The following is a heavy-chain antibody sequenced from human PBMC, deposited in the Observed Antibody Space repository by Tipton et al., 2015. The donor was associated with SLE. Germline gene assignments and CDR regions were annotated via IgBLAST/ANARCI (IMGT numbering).Heavy chain of an antibody. CDR1: GFTYGDYG. J-gene: IGHJ3*02. CDR2: IKSKAYGGTI. D-gene: IGHD3-16*01. Sequence: RSLRLSCTASGFTYGDYGMSWVRQAPGKGLEWVGFIKSKAYGGTIEYAASVKGRFTISRDDSKSIAYLQMNSLRAEDTAVYYCARSHGGDPDDAFHIWGQGTMVTVSS. V-gene: IGHV3-49*04. CDR3: ARSHGGDPDDAFHI.